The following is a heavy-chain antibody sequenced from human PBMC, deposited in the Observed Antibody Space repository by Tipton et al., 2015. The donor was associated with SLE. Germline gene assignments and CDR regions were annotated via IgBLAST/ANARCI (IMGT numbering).Heavy chain of an antibody. J-gene: IGHJ4*02. CDR3: ARMGYAFWTNYADY. CDR2: LFYSGNA. Sequence: TLSLTCTVSGDSISSSPYYWAWIRQPPGKGVEWIGSLFYSGNAYYNPSLESRVTISEDSSQNQVSLKLSSVTAADTAVYYCARMGYAFWTNYADYWGQGTLVTVSS. V-gene: IGHV4-39*07. D-gene: IGHD3-3*01. CDR1: GDSISSSPYY.